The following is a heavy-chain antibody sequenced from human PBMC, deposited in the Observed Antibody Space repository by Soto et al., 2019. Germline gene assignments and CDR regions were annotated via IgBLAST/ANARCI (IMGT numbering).Heavy chain of an antibody. Sequence: QVQLVQSGAEVKRPGSSVKVSCKASGDTFTFYSINWVRQAPGLGLEWMGRINPILSMSNYAQRFQGRVTMTADKSTSTAYMELSSLRSEDTATYYCASSYGSGYRAFHYWGQGALVTVSS. CDR2: INPILSMS. J-gene: IGHJ4*02. CDR3: ASSYGSGYRAFHY. V-gene: IGHV1-69*02. CDR1: GDTFTFYS. D-gene: IGHD3-10*01.